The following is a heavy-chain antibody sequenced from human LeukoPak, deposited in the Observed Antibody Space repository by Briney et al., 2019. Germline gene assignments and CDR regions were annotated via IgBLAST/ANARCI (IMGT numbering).Heavy chain of an antibody. CDR1: GFTFSGYS. Sequence: GGSLRLSCAASGFTFSGYSMNWVRQAPGEGLEWGSYISSSGSTTYYADSVKGRFTISRDNSKNTLYLQMNSLRAEDTAVYYCAKNRDRGVPTYYYDSSGSSHFDLWGRGTLVTVSS. V-gene: IGHV3-48*01. CDR3: AKNRDRGVPTYYYDSSGSSHFDL. D-gene: IGHD3-22*01. CDR2: ISSSGSTT. J-gene: IGHJ2*01.